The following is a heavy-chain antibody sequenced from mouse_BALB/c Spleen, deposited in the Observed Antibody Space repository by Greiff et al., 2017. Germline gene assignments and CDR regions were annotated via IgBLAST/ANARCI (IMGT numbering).Heavy chain of an antibody. J-gene: IGHJ2*01. CDR1: GYTFTSYW. Sequence: EVQLQQSGTVLARPGASVKMSCKASGYTFTSYWMHWVKQRPGQGLEWIGAIYPGNSDTSYNQKFKGKAKLTAVTSTSTAYMELSSLTNEDSAVYYCARFGYYDSFDYWGQGTTLTVSS. CDR3: ARFGYYDSFDY. V-gene: IGHV1-5*01. D-gene: IGHD2-4*01. CDR2: IYPGNSDT.